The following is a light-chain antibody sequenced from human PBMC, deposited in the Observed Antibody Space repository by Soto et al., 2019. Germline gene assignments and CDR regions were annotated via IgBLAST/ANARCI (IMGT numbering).Light chain of an antibody. J-gene: IGLJ2*01. Sequence: QSALTQPASVSGSPGQSITISCTGTSSDVGGYKYVSWYQQHPGKAPKLMIYEVSNRPSGVSDRLSVSKSGNTASLTISGLQAEDEADYYCSSYTSINTLVFGGGTTLTVL. CDR2: EVS. V-gene: IGLV2-14*01. CDR3: SSYTSINTLV. CDR1: SSDVGGYKY.